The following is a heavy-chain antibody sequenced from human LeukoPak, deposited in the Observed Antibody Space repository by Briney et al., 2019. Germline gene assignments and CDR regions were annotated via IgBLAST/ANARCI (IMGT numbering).Heavy chain of an antibody. CDR1: GYAFSDIY. D-gene: IGHD6-6*01. J-gene: IGHJ5*02. CDR3: ATSSITHTRDP. V-gene: IGHV1-2*02. Sequence: ASVKVSCKASGYAFSDIYFNWVRQAPGQGLEWMGWINPNSGARIYSQKFQGRATMDTSINIVYMELSSLTPDDTAVYYCATSSITHTRDPWGQGTLVTVSS. CDR2: INPNSGAR.